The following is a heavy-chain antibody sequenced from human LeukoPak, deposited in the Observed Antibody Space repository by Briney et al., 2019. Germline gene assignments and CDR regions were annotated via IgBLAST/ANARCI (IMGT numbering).Heavy chain of an antibody. CDR3: AREADYYDSSGYIGFDP. CDR2: IYYSGST. J-gene: IGHJ5*02. CDR1: GGSISNSGYY. D-gene: IGHD3-22*01. Sequence: SETLSLTCTVSGGSISNSGYYWSWIRQHPGKGLEWIGYIYYSGSTSYNPSLKSRVTISVDTSKNQFSPKLSSVTAADTAVYYCAREADYYDSSGYIGFDPWGQGTLVTVSS. V-gene: IGHV4-31*03.